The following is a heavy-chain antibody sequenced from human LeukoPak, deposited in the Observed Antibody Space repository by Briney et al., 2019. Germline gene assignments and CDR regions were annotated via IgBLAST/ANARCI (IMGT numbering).Heavy chain of an antibody. CDR2: IKQDGSEK. Sequence: PGGSLRLSCAASGFTFSNYAMIWVRQAPGKGLEWVANIKQDGSEKYYVDSVKGRFTISRDNAKNSLYLQMNSLRAEDTAVYYCARADIVVVPAADAAIFDPWGQGTLVTVSS. D-gene: IGHD2-2*01. J-gene: IGHJ5*02. CDR1: GFTFSNYA. V-gene: IGHV3-7*01. CDR3: ARADIVVVPAADAAIFDP.